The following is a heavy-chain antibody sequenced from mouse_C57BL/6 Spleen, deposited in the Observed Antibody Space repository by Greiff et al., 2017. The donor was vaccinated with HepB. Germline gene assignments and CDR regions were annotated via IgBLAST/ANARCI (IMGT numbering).Heavy chain of an antibody. V-gene: IGHV1-53*01. CDR3: ARWGYGSSPDY. D-gene: IGHD1-1*01. CDR2: INPSNGGT. J-gene: IGHJ2*01. Sequence: QVQLKESGTELVKPGASVKLSCKASGYTFTSYWMHWVKQRPGQGLEWIGNINPSNGGTNYNEKFKSKATLTVDKSSSTAYMQLSSLTSEDSAVYYCARWGYGSSPDYWGQGTTLTVSS. CDR1: GYTFTSYW.